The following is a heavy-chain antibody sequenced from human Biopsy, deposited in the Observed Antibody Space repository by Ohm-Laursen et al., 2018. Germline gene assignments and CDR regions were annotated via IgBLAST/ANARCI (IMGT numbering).Heavy chain of an antibody. V-gene: IGHV1-18*04. CDR1: GYTFTGYY. J-gene: IGHJ4*02. CDR3: ARCPTPYYDFWSGYQPTYYFDY. Sequence: AASVKVSCKASGYTFTGYYMQWVRQAPGQGLEWMGWISAYNGNTNYAQKLQGRVTMTTDTSTSTAYMELRSLRSDDTAVYYCARCPTPYYDFWSGYQPTYYFDYWGQGTLVTVSS. D-gene: IGHD3-3*01. CDR2: ISAYNGNT.